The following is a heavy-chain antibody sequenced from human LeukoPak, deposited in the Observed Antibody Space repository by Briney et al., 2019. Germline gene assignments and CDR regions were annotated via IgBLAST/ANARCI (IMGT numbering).Heavy chain of an antibody. D-gene: IGHD3-3*01. Sequence: ASVRVSCKASVDTFTIYDINWVRQATGQGGGWMGWMNPKSGNTGYAQKFQGRVTITRNTTRSTAYMERSRLRYEETAVYYCARGVRTFGVVRGYYYYYMDVWGKGTTVTVSS. J-gene: IGHJ6*03. V-gene: IGHV1-8*03. CDR3: ARGVRTFGVVRGYYYYYMDV. CDR1: VDTFTIYD. CDR2: MNPKSGNT.